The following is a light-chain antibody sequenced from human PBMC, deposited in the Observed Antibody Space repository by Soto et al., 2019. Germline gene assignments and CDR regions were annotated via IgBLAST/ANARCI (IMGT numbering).Light chain of an antibody. CDR1: QTISTW. CDR2: DAS. J-gene: IGKJ1*01. Sequence: IQMTQSPSILSASVGDRVTITCRASQTISTWMAWYQQKPGKAPKLLVYDASTLQSGVASRFSGSGSGTEFTLIISGLQPDDSATYYCQQYTNTNNPWMFGQGTKVDIK. V-gene: IGKV1-5*01. CDR3: QQYTNTNNPWM.